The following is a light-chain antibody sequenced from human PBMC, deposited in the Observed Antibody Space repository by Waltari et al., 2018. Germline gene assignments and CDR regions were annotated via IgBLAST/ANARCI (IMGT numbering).Light chain of an antibody. CDR2: DAS. J-gene: IGKJ1*01. CDR1: QSVGTS. CDR3: QQRHTWPRT. V-gene: IGKV3-11*01. Sequence: EIFLTQSPATLSVSAGERAALSCRARQSVGTSLAWYQHRAGQAPRLLIYDASKGAAGIPARFSGSGSGTDFTLAIDTLEPEDFAVYYCQQRHTWPRTFGQGTKVEI.